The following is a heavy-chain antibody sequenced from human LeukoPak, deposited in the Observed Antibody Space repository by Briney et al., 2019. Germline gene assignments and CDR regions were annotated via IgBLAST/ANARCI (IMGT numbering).Heavy chain of an antibody. J-gene: IGHJ4*02. CDR1: GFTFSSYW. D-gene: IGHD4-17*01. CDR2: IYSGGST. CDR3: ARNGDPRYYFDY. Sequence: GGSLRLSCAASGFTFSSYWMHWVRQAPGKGLEWVSVIYSGGSTYYADSVKGRFTISRGNSKNTLYLQMNSLRAEDTAVYYCARNGDPRYYFDYWGQGTLVTVSS. V-gene: IGHV3-53*01.